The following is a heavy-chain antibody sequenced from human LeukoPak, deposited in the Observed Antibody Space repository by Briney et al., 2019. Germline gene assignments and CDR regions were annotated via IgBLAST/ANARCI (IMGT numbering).Heavy chain of an antibody. Sequence: PSETLSLTCAVYGGSFSGYYWSWIRQPPGKGLEWIGEINHSGSTNYNPSLKSRVTISVDTSKNQFSLKLSSVTAADTAVYYCARGLTGYYDSSGYHSPYYFDYWGQGTLVTVSS. CDR2: INHSGST. V-gene: IGHV4-34*01. CDR3: ARGLTGYYDSSGYHSPYYFDY. CDR1: GGSFSGYY. J-gene: IGHJ4*02. D-gene: IGHD3-22*01.